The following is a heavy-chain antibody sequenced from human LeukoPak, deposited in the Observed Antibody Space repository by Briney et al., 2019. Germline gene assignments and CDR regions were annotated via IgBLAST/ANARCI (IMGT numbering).Heavy chain of an antibody. V-gene: IGHV4-34*01. J-gene: IGHJ4*02. CDR1: GGSLSGYY. D-gene: IGHD1-14*01. Sequence: SETLSLTCAVYGGSLSGYYWRWIRQPPGKGLEWIGEINHSRSTNYNPSLKSRVTISVDTSKNQFSLKLSSVTAADTAVYYCAKSTTESQTTVGNWGQGTLVSVSS. CDR2: INHSRST. CDR3: AKSTTESQTTVGN.